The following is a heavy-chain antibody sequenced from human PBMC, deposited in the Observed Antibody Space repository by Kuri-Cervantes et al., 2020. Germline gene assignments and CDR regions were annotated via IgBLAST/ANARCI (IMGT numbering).Heavy chain of an antibody. CDR3: ARLRVQDSSGRDAFDI. Sequence: GESLKISCAASGFTFDDYAMHWVRQAPGKGLEWVAYVWHDGSHQYYAASVKGRFTVSRDNSKNTLYLQMNSLRVEDTAVYYCARLRVQDSSGRDAFDIWGQGTMVTVSS. V-gene: IGHV3-33*08. D-gene: IGHD3-22*01. CDR1: GFTFDDYA. J-gene: IGHJ3*02. CDR2: VWHDGSHQ.